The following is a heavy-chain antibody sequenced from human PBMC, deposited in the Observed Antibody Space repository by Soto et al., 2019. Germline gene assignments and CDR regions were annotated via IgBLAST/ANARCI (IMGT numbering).Heavy chain of an antibody. D-gene: IGHD6-13*01. J-gene: IGHJ6*02. V-gene: IGHV1-69*13. CDR2: IIPIFGTA. Sequence: SLKVSCKASGGTFSSYAISWVRQAPGQGVEWMGGIIPIFGTANYAQKFQGRVTITADESTSTAYMELSSLRSEDTAVYYWATPRARTASSSWRWHYYYGMDVWGQGTTVTVSS. CDR3: ATPRARTASSSWRWHYYYGMDV. CDR1: GGTFSSYA.